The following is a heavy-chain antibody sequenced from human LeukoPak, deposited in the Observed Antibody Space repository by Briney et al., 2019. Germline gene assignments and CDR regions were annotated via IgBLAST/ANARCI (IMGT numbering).Heavy chain of an antibody. CDR1: GGSFSGYY. CDR2: INHSGGT. Sequence: SETLSLTCAVYGGSFSGYYWSWIRQPPGKGLEWIGEINHSGGTNYNPSLKSRVTISVDTSKNQFSLKLSSVAAADTAVYYCARGGRYDYVWGSYRYPNHYFDYWGQGTLVTVSS. V-gene: IGHV4-34*01. D-gene: IGHD3-16*02. CDR3: ARGGRYDYVWGSYRYPNHYFDY. J-gene: IGHJ4*02.